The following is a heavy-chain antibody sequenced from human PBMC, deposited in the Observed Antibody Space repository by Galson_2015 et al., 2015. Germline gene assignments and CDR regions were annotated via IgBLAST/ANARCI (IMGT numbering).Heavy chain of an antibody. V-gene: IGHV3-15*01. CDR2: IKSKTDGGTT. CDR1: GFTFSNAW. Sequence: SLRLSCAASGFTFSNAWMSWVRQAPGKGLEWVGRIKSKTDGGTTDYAAPGKGRFTISRDESKNTLYLQMNSLKNEDTAVYYCTTDPYRYFDWLLCRVWFDPWGQGTLVTVSS. CDR3: TTDPYRYFDWLLCRVWFDP. J-gene: IGHJ5*02. D-gene: IGHD3-9*01.